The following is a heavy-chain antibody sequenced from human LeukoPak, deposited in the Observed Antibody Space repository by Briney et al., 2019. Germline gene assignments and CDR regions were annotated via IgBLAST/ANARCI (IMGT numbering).Heavy chain of an antibody. CDR2: VNSNSGGT. D-gene: IGHD4-23*01. J-gene: IGHJ4*02. CDR3: ARDTYGGNWSLGY. CDR1: GFTFTGYY. V-gene: IGHV1-2*02. Sequence: GASVKVSCKASGFTFTGYYIHWVRQAPGQGLEWMGWVNSNSGGTKYAQKFQGRVSMTSDTSISTAYMELSRLTSDDTAVYYCARDTYGGNWSLGYWGQGTLVTVSS.